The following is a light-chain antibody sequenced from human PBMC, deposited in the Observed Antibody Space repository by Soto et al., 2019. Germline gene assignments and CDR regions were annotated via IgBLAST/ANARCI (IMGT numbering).Light chain of an antibody. Sequence: PGAIATLSCRASQSVSSNYLAWYQQKPGQAPRVLIYGASSRTTGIPDRFSGSGSGTDFTLTISRLEPEDFAVYYCQQYHNSPLTFGQGTKVDIK. J-gene: IGKJ1*01. V-gene: IGKV3-20*01. CDR2: GAS. CDR1: QSVSSNY. CDR3: QQYHNSPLT.